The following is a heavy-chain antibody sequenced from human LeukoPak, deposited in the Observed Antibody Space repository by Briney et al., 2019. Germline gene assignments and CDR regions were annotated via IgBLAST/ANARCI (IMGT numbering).Heavy chain of an antibody. Sequence: GGSLRLSCAASGFTFSGYWMSWVRQAPGKGLEWVANIKQDGSEEYYVDSVKGRFTIPRDNAKNSLSLQMNSLRAEDTAVYYCVRGGRTNWFDPWGQGTLVTVSS. CDR2: IKQDGSEE. V-gene: IGHV3-7*01. CDR3: VRGGRTNWFDP. J-gene: IGHJ5*02. CDR1: GFTFSGYW. D-gene: IGHD3-10*01.